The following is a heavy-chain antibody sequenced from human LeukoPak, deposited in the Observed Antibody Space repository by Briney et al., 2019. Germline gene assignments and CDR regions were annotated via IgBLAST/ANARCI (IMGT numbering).Heavy chain of an antibody. J-gene: IGHJ4*02. V-gene: IGHV3-23*01. Sequence: GALRLSCAASGFTFSAYGLSWFRQAPGKGLEWVSAITYSSGNTYYADSVKGRFTISKDNSKNTLYLQMNSLRAEDTALYYCAKDGTGCGGDCYSDYWGQGTLVTVSS. CDR1: GFTFSAYG. CDR2: ITYSSGNT. CDR3: AKDGTGCGGDCYSDY. D-gene: IGHD2-21*02.